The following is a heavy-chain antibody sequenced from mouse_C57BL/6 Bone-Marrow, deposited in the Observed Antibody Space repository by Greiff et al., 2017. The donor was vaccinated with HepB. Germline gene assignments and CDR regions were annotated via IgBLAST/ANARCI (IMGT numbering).Heavy chain of an antibody. V-gene: IGHV14-4*01. CDR3: TLMVTTNY. J-gene: IGHJ2*01. Sequence: EVQLQESGAELVRPGASVKLSCTASGFNIKDDYMHWVKQRPEQGLEWIGWIDPENGDTEYASKFQGKATITADTSSNTAYLQLSSLTSEDTAVYYCTLMVTTNYWGQGTTLTVSS. CDR2: IDPENGDT. CDR1: GFNIKDDY. D-gene: IGHD2-2*01.